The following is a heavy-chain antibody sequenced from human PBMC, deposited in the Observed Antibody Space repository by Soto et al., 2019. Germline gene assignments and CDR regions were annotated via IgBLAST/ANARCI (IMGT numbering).Heavy chain of an antibody. J-gene: IGHJ6*02. D-gene: IGHD3-3*01. V-gene: IGHV1-69*13. Sequence: SVKVSCKASGGTFSSYAISWVRQAPGQGLEWMGGITPIFGTANYAQKFQGRVTITADESTSTAYMELSSLRSEDTAVYYCAGDRRITIFGVVKRYYYGMDXWGQGNTGTV. CDR2: ITPIFGTA. CDR3: AGDRRITIFGVVKRYYYGMDX. CDR1: GGTFSSYA.